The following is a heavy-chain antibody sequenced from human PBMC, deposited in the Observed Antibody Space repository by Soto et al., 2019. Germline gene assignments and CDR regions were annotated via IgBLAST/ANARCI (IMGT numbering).Heavy chain of an antibody. J-gene: IGHJ4*02. CDR3: ATYIRDGYRYFDY. CDR2: IYYSGST. CDR1: GGSISSSSYY. Sequence: PSETLSLTCTVSGGSISSSSYYWGWIRQPPGKGLEWIGSIYYSGSTFYNPSLKSRVTISVDTSKNQFSLKLNSVTAADTAVYYCATYIRDGYRYFDYWGQGTLVTVSS. D-gene: IGHD5-12*01. V-gene: IGHV4-39*01.